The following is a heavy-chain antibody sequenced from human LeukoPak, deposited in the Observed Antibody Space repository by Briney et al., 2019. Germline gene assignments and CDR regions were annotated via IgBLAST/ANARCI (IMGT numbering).Heavy chain of an antibody. J-gene: IGHJ3*02. V-gene: IGHV3-13*01. D-gene: IGHD3-3*01. Sequence: PGGSLRLSCAASGFTFSSYDMHWVRQATGKGLEWVSAIGTAGDTYYPGSVKGRFTISRENAKNSLYLQMNSLRAGDTAVYYCARRARYYDFWSGYYTGAFDIWGQGTMVTVSS. CDR1: GFTFSSYD. CDR2: IGTAGDT. CDR3: ARRARYYDFWSGYYTGAFDI.